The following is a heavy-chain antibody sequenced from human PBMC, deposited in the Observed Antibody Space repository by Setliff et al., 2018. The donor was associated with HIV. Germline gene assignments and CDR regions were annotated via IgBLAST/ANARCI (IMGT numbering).Heavy chain of an antibody. Sequence: ETLSLTCAVYGGSFSGYYWSWIRQPPGKGREWIGSIFYSGSANYNPSLRSPVAISVDTSKNQFSLRLSSVTAADTAVYYCARAPTGVTNAFDIWGQGTMVTVSS. D-gene: IGHD2-8*02. CDR2: IFYSGSA. V-gene: IGHV4-34*12. J-gene: IGHJ3*02. CDR1: GGSFSGYY. CDR3: ARAPTGVTNAFDI.